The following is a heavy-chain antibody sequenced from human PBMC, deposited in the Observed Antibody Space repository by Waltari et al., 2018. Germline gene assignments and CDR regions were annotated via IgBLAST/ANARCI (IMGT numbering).Heavy chain of an antibody. CDR3: VRERGALKFDP. J-gene: IGHJ5*02. CDR2: IWNDGGKK. D-gene: IGHD2-8*01. V-gene: IGHV3-33*01. CDR1: GFNSSNYG. Sequence: QVRLVESGGGVVQPGRSLILSCESSGFNSSNYGMHWVRQAPGKGLEWVAVIWNDGGKKYYGDSVKDRFIIFRDNSKSTLYLQMDNLRVEDTGVYRCVRERGALKFDPWGLGTLVSVSS.